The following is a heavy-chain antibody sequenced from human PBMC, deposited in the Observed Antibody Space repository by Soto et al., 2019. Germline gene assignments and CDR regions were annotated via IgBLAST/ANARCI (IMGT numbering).Heavy chain of an antibody. J-gene: IGHJ4*02. CDR2: VHYSGST. D-gene: IGHD3-22*01. CDR1: GVSVTTESHY. V-gene: IGHV4-61*01. Sequence: SETLSLTCTVSGVSVTTESHYWSWIRQPPGKGLEWIGYVHYSGSTNYNPSLKGRVLISIGTSNRQFSLELRSVTAADTAVYFCARGRNYGGSGYFFAHYIDYWGQGTTLTGSS. CDR3: ARGRNYGGSGYFFAHYIDY.